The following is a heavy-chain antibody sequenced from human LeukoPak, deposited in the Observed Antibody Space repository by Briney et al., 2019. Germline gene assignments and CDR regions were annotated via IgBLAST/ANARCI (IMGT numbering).Heavy chain of an antibody. D-gene: IGHD3-22*01. CDR1: GFTFSSYS. V-gene: IGHV3-21*01. Sequence: GGSLRLSCAASGFTFSSYSMNWVRQAPGKGLEWVSSISSSSSYIYYADSAKGRFTISRDNAKNSLYLQMNSLRAEDTAVYYCARETYYYDSSGYLPHPFDCWGQGTLVTVSS. CDR2: ISSSSSYI. CDR3: ARETYYYDSSGYLPHPFDC. J-gene: IGHJ4*02.